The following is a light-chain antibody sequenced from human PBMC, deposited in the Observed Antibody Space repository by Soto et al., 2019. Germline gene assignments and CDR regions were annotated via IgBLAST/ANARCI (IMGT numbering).Light chain of an antibody. CDR2: EVS. CDR3: GSFTTSTTLEV. CDR1: SSNVGGYNY. J-gene: IGLJ3*02. V-gene: IGLV2-14*01. Sequence: QSALTQPASVSGSPGQSITISCTGTSSNVGGYNYVSWYQQHPDKAPKLIIYEVSSRPSGVSNRFSGSKSGNSASLTISGLQAEDEADYYCGSFTTSTTLEVFGGGTKVTVL.